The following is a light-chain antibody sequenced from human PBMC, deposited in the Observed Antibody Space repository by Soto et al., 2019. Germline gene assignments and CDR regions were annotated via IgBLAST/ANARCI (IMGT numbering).Light chain of an antibody. J-gene: IGLJ2*01. Sequence: QSALTQPASVSGSPGQSITISCTGTSSDVGGYNFVSWYQQHPGKAPKFMIYEVSNRPSGVSYRFSGSKSGNTASPTISGLQAEDEADYFCSSYTSSSTRVLFGGGTKVTVL. CDR3: SSYTSSSTRVL. V-gene: IGLV2-14*01. CDR2: EVS. CDR1: SSDVGGYNF.